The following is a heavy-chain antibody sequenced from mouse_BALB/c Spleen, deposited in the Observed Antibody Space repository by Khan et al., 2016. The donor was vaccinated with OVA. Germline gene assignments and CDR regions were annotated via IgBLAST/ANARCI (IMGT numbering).Heavy chain of an antibody. CDR1: GFTFSSYS. CDR2: ISSGGDYT. J-gene: IGHJ3*01. V-gene: IGHV5-6*01. Sequence: EVELVESGGDLVKPRGSLKLSCAASGFTFSSYSMSWVRQTPDKRLEWVATISSGGDYTYYPDSVTGRFTISRDNHKNTLYLQMSSLKSEDTAMYYCANHLTVSFTYWGQGTRVTVSA. CDR3: ANHLTVSFTY. D-gene: IGHD4-1*01.